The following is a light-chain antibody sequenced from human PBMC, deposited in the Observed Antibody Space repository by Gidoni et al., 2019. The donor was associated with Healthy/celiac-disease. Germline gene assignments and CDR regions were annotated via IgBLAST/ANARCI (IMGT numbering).Light chain of an antibody. CDR2: DAS. Sequence: DIKMTQSPSSLSASVGDRVTITCQASQDISNYLNWYQQKPGQAPKLLIYDASNLETGVPSRFSGSGSGTDFTFTISSLQPEDIATYYCQQYDNLPALTFGGGTKVEIK. V-gene: IGKV1-33*01. J-gene: IGKJ4*01. CDR3: QQYDNLPALT. CDR1: QDISNY.